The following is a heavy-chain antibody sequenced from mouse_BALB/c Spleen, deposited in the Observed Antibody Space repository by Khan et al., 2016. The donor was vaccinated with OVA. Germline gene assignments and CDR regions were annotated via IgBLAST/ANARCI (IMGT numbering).Heavy chain of an antibody. J-gene: IGHJ3*01. CDR1: SFSLTTYG. CDR2: IWSGGST. CDR3: ARNSYRYDFAY. Sequence: QVQLQQLGPGPVQPSQSLSITCTVTSFSLTTYGVHWVRQSPGKGLEWLGVIWSGGSTDYNAAFISRLSISKDNSKSQVFFKMNSLQADDTAIYYCARNSYRYDFAYWGQGTLVTVSA. V-gene: IGHV2-4-1*01. D-gene: IGHD2-14*01.